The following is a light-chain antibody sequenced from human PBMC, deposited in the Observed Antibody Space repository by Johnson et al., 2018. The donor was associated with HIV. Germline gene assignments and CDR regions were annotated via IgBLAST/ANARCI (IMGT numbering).Light chain of an antibody. CDR3: GTWDTSRGAGCV. CDR2: ENN. V-gene: IGLV1-51*02. Sequence: QSVLTQPPSVSAAPGQKVTISCSGSSSNIGNNYVSWYQQLPGTAPKLLIYENNKRPSGIPDRLSGSKSGTSATLGITGLQTGDEADYYCGTWDTSRGAGCVFGTGNKVTV. CDR1: SSNIGNNY. J-gene: IGLJ1*01.